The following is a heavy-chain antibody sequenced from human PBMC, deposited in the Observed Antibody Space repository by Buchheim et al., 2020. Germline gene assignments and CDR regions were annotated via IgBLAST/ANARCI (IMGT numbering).Heavy chain of an antibody. V-gene: IGHV3-30*18. CDR1: GFTFSSYG. CDR3: AKDKGSSGYYKEGLDY. Sequence: QVQLVESGGGVVQPGRSLRLSCAASGFTFSSYGMHWVRQAPGKGLEWVAVISYDGSNKYYADSVKGRFTISRDNSKNTLYLQMNSLRAEDTAVYYCAKDKGSSGYYKEGLDYWGQGTL. D-gene: IGHD3-22*01. J-gene: IGHJ4*02. CDR2: ISYDGSNK.